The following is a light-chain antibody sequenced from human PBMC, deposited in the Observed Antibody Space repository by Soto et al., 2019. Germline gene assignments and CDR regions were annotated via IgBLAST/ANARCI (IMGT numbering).Light chain of an antibody. Sequence: DIQMTQSPSPLSASVGDRVTITCRASQSISSWLAWYQQKPGKATKLLSYDASSLESGATSRFSGSGSGTKFTLTISSLQPDDFAIYYCQQYNSYSRTFGQGTKVEIK. J-gene: IGKJ1*01. CDR2: DAS. CDR1: QSISSW. CDR3: QQYNSYSRT. V-gene: IGKV1-5*01.